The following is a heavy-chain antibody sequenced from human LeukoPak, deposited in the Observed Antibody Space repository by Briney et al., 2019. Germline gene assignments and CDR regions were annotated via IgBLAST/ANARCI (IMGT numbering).Heavy chain of an antibody. Sequence: GESLKISCKVSGYIFTSYWFGWVRQMPGKGLEWMGIIYPGDSDTRYSPSFQGQVTISVDKSISPAYLQWSSLKASDTAMYYCTRKGYGFDYWGQGTLVTVSS. V-gene: IGHV5-51*01. D-gene: IGHD6-13*01. J-gene: IGHJ4*02. CDR2: IYPGDSDT. CDR3: TRKGYGFDY. CDR1: GYIFTSYW.